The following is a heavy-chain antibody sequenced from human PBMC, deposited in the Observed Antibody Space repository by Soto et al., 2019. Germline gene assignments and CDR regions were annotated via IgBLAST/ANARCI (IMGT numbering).Heavy chain of an antibody. CDR2: TYYSGST. V-gene: IGHV4-39*01. D-gene: IGHD2-21*02. CDR3: ARHPSDFWFDP. Sequence: QLQLQESGPGLVKPSETLSLTCSVSGGSISSSSYFWGWIRQPPGKGLEWIGSTYYSGSTYYNPSLKSRVTVSVDPYKNQFSLKLRSVTAADTAVYYCARHPSDFWFDPWGQGTLVTVSS. J-gene: IGHJ5*02. CDR1: GGSISSSSYF.